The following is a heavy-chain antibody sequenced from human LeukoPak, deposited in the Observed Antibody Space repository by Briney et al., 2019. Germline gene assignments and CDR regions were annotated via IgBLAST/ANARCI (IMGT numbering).Heavy chain of an antibody. J-gene: IGHJ3*02. Sequence: ASVKVSCKASGGTFSSYAISWVRQAPGQGLEWMGGIIPIFGTANYAQKFQGRVTITADTSTSTAYMELRSLRSDDTAVYYCARDSSGIDAFDIWGQGTMVTVSS. CDR1: GGTFSSYA. CDR3: ARDSSGIDAFDI. D-gene: IGHD6-19*01. V-gene: IGHV1-69*06. CDR2: IIPIFGTA.